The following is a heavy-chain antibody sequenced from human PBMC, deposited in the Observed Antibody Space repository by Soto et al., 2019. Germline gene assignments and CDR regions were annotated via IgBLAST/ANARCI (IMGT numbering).Heavy chain of an antibody. Sequence: ASVNVSGKASGYTFPSYGISWVRQAPGQGLEWMGWISAYNGNTNYAQKLQGRVTMTTDTSTSTAYMELRSLRSDDTAVYYCASSLYYGSGSNNYYYSGTDVWGQGTTVP. CDR2: ISAYNGNT. D-gene: IGHD3-10*01. CDR1: GYTFPSYG. CDR3: ASSLYYGSGSNNYYYSGTDV. J-gene: IGHJ6*02. V-gene: IGHV1-18*01.